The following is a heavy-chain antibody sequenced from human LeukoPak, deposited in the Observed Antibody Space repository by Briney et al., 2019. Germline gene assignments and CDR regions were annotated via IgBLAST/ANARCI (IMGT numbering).Heavy chain of an antibody. CDR2: IYYSGST. CDR3: AREYCSSTSCYTGEWFDP. V-gene: IGHV4-59*01. Sequence: SETLSLTCTVSGGSISSYYWSWIRQPPGKGLEWIGYIYYSGSTNYNPSLKSRVTISVDTSKNQFSLKLSSVTAADTAVYYCAREYCSSTSCYTGEWFDPWGQGALVTVSS. D-gene: IGHD2-2*02. J-gene: IGHJ5*02. CDR1: GGSISSYY.